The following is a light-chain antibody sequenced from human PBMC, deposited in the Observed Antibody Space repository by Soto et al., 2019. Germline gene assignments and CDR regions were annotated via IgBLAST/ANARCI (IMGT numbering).Light chain of an antibody. V-gene: IGLV2-14*01. J-gene: IGLJ1*01. Sequence: QSVLTQPATVSGSPGQSITISFTGTSRDVGGYNYVSWYQQHPGKAPKLMIYDVRNRPSGVSNRFSGSKSVNTASLTISGLQAEDEADYYCSSYTTISTYVFGTGTKLTVL. CDR3: SSYTTISTYV. CDR1: SRDVGGYNY. CDR2: DVR.